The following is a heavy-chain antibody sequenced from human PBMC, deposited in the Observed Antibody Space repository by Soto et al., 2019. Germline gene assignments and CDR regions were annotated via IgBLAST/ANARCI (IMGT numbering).Heavy chain of an antibody. D-gene: IGHD6-19*01. J-gene: IGHJ5*02. V-gene: IGHV5-10-1*01. CDR1: GYSFTSYW. Sequence: PGESLKISCKGSGYSFTSYWISWVRQMPGKGLEWMGRIDPSDSYTNYSPSFQGHVTISADKSISTAYLQWSSLKASDTAMYYCARHGTSISGWYGNWFDPWGQGTLVTVSS. CDR3: ARHGTSISGWYGNWFDP. CDR2: IDPSDSYT.